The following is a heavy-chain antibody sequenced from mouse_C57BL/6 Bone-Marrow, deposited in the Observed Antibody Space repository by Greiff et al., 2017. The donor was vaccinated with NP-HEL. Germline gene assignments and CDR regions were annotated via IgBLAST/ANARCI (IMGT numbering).Heavy chain of an antibody. V-gene: IGHV5-6*01. Sequence: EVQRVESGGDLVKPGGSLKLSCAASGFTFSSYGMSWVRQTPDKRLEWVATISSGGSYTYYLDSVKGRFTISRDNAKNTLYLQMSSLKSEDTAMYYCARQGYYFDVWGTGTTVTVSS. J-gene: IGHJ1*03. CDR3: ARQGYYFDV. CDR2: ISSGGSYT. D-gene: IGHD2-14*01. CDR1: GFTFSSYG.